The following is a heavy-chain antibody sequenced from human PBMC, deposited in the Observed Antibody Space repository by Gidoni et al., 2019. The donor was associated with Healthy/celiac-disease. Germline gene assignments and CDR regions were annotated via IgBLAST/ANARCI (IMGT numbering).Heavy chain of an antibody. CDR1: GFTFDDYA. J-gene: IGHJ4*02. V-gene: IGHV3-9*01. Sequence: EVQLVESGGGLVQPGRSLRLSCAASGFTFDDYAMHWVRQAPGKGREWVSGISWNSGSIGYADSVKGRFTISRDNAKNSLYLQMNSLRAEDTALYYCAKDILQGGYSYGLADYWGQGTLVTVSS. D-gene: IGHD5-18*01. CDR2: ISWNSGSI. CDR3: AKDILQGGYSYGLADY.